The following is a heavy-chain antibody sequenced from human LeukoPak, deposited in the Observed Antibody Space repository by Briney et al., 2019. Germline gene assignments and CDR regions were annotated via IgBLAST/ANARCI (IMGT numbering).Heavy chain of an antibody. CDR1: VGSISSGGYY. Sequence: SQTLSLTCIVRVGSISSGGYYWRWIRQHPGKGLGWLGYIYYSGSTYFHPSLKSRVPISVDTSKNQFSLKLSSVTAADTSVYYCERDRYTVVSWYFDLWGRGTLVTVSS. CDR2: IYYSGST. J-gene: IGHJ2*01. CDR3: ERDRYTVVSWYFDL. V-gene: IGHV4-31*03. D-gene: IGHD4-23*01.